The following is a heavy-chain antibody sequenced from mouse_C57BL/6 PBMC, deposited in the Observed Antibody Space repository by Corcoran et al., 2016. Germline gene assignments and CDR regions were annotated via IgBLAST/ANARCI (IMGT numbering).Heavy chain of an antibody. D-gene: IGHD2-3*01. CDR1: GCTFTTYG. V-gene: IGHV9-3*01. CDR3: ARRGNDGYYGWYFDV. CDR2: INTYSGVP. Sequence: QIQLVQSGPELKKPGETVKISCKASGCTFTTYGMSWVKQAPGKGLKWMGWINTYSGVPTYADDFKGRFAFSLETSASTAYLQINNLKNEDTATYFSARRGNDGYYGWYFDVWGTGTTVTVSS. J-gene: IGHJ1*03.